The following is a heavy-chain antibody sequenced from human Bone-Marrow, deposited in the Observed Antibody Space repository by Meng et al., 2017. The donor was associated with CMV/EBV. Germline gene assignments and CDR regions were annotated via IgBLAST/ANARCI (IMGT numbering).Heavy chain of an antibody. V-gene: IGHV4-34*01. CDR3: ARVMESWIPTHYFDY. D-gene: IGHD2-8*01. Sequence: SETLSLTCAVYGGSFSGYYWSWIRQPPGKGLEWIGSIYYSGSTYYNPSLKSRVTISVDTSKNQFSLKLSSVTAADTAVYYCARVMESWIPTHYFDYWGQGTLVTVSS. CDR2: IYYSGST. CDR1: GGSFSGYY. J-gene: IGHJ4*02.